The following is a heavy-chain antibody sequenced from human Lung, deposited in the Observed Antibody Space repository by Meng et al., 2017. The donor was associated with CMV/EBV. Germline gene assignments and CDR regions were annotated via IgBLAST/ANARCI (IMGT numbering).Heavy chain of an antibody. CDR2: IYYSGLT. Sequence: HLQLRAVGPGWVKLSEPLAPTATVAGGSIRRSSHYWGWIRQPPGKGLEWIGNIYYSGLTSYNPSLKSRVTISVDTSKNQFSLKLSSVTAADTAVFYCARVWANGEGWFDPWGQGTLVTVSS. V-gene: IGHV4-39*07. CDR1: GGSIRRSSHY. J-gene: IGHJ5*02. D-gene: IGHD2-8*01. CDR3: ARVWANGEGWFDP.